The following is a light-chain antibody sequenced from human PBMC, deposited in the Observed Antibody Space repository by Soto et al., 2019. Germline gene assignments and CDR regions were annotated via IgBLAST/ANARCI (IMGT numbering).Light chain of an antibody. CDR2: DVS. CDR1: SSDVGGYNY. J-gene: IGLJ3*02. V-gene: IGLV2-11*01. CDR3: SSYAGSNTWV. Sequence: QSALTQPRSVSGSPGQSVTISCTGTSSDVGGYNYVSWYQQHPGNAPKLIIYDVSKRPSGVPDRFSGSKSGNTASLTISGLQAEDEADYYCSSYAGSNTWVFGGGTKLTVL.